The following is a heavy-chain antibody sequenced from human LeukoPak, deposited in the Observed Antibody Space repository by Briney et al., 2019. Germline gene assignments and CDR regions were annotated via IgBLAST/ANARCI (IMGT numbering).Heavy chain of an antibody. V-gene: IGHV1-69*04. J-gene: IGHJ6*02. Sequence: ASVKVSCKASGGTFSSYAISWVRQAPGQGLEWMGRIIAILGIANYAQKFQGRVTITADKSTSTAYMELSSLISEDTAVYYCATNPYGSGSYYYYYGMDVWGQGTTVTVSS. D-gene: IGHD3-10*01. CDR2: IIAILGIA. CDR3: ATNPYGSGSYYYYYGMDV. CDR1: GGTFSSYA.